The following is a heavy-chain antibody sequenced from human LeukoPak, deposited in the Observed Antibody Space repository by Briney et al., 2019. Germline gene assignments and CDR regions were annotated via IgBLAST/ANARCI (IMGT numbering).Heavy chain of an antibody. V-gene: IGHV3-23*01. CDR3: AKGNYDILTGWYYFDY. CDR1: GFTFSSYG. J-gene: IGHJ4*02. Sequence: GGSLRLSCAASGFTFSSYGISWVRQAPGKGLEWVSAISGSGGSTYYADSVKGRFTISRDNSKNTLYLQMNSLRAEDTAVYYCAKGNYDILTGWYYFDYWGQGTLVTVSS. CDR2: ISGSGGST. D-gene: IGHD3-9*01.